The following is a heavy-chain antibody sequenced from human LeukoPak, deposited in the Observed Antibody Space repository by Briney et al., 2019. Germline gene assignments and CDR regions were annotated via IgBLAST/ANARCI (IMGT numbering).Heavy chain of an antibody. Sequence: GGSLRLSCAPSGFTYSNYAMNWVRQAPGKGLEWVSFISSRRNNIHYADSVKGRFTISRDNGKNSLYLQMNGLRAEDTAVYYCARDGFYDSSGYGDYYYYYMDVWGKGTTVTVSS. D-gene: IGHD3-22*01. CDR3: ARDGFYDSSGYGDYYYYYMDV. V-gene: IGHV3-21*01. J-gene: IGHJ6*03. CDR1: GFTYSNYA. CDR2: ISSRRNNI.